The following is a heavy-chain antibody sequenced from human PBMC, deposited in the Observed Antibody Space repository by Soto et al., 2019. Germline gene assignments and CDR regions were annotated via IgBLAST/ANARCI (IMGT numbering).Heavy chain of an antibody. V-gene: IGHV1-69*01. Sequence: QVQLVQSGAEVKKPGSSVKVSCKASGGTFSSYAISWVRQAPGQGLEWMGGIIPIFGTANYAQKFQGRVTITADESTGTAYMELSSLRSEDTAVYYCAREKVVPAAMWYYYYGMDVWGQGTTVTVSS. CDR2: IIPIFGTA. CDR3: AREKVVPAAMWYYYYGMDV. D-gene: IGHD2-2*01. CDR1: GGTFSSYA. J-gene: IGHJ6*02.